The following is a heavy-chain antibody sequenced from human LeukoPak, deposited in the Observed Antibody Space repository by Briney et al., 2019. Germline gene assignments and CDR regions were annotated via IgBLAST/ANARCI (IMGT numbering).Heavy chain of an antibody. Sequence: ASVKVSCKASGYTFTNYYMHWVRQAPGQGLEWMGMINPSGGSTTYAQKFQGRVTMTRDTSTSTVYMELSSLRSEDTAVYYCARVPYCSNGICYTRYYCDYWGQGTLVTVSS. CDR3: ARVPYCSNGICYTRYYCDY. D-gene: IGHD2-8*01. J-gene: IGHJ4*02. CDR1: GYTFTNYY. CDR2: INPSGGST. V-gene: IGHV1-46*01.